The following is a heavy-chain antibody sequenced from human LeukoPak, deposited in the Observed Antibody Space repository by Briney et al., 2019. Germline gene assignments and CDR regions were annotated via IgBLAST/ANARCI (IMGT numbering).Heavy chain of an antibody. CDR1: EFTFRDYA. J-gene: IGHJ6*02. V-gene: IGHV3-49*04. Sequence: GGSLRLSCTASEFTFRDYALNWVRQAPGKGLEWVGLIRNEAFGGTTEYAASVEGRFSISRDNSKSIAYLQMNSLQTEDTAVYYCTRGGIVATIGYGMDVWGQGTTVTVFS. CDR2: IRNEAFGGTT. CDR3: TRGGIVATIGYGMDV. D-gene: IGHD5-12*01.